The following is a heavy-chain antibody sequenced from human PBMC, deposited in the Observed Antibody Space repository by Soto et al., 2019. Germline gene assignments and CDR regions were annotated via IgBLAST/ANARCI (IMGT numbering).Heavy chain of an antibody. CDR2: ISYDGSNK. CDR1: GFTFSSYA. D-gene: IGHD3-22*01. CDR3: ARDYVSSGYYHSAGYYWFDP. V-gene: IGHV3-30-3*01. Sequence: GGSLRLSCAASGFTFSSYAMHWVRQAPGKGLEWVAVISYDGSNKYYADSVKGRFTISRDNSKNTLYLQMNSLRAEDTAVYYCARDYVSSGYYHSAGYYWFDPWGQGTLVTVSS. J-gene: IGHJ5*02.